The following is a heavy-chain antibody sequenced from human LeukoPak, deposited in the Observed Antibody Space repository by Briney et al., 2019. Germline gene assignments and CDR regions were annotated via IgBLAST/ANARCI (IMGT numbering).Heavy chain of an antibody. D-gene: IGHD1-26*01. CDR3: ARRVGGTPDY. V-gene: IGHV3-23*01. CDR2: IGGDGRGT. Sequence: PGGSLRSSCTAPGFTFRNHAMTWGRQAPGKGLEWVSAIGGDGRGTDYADSGKGRFTISRDNSKNTLYLQMNGLRVEDTARYYCARRVGGTPDYWGPGTQVTVSS. CDR1: GFTFRNHA. J-gene: IGHJ4*02.